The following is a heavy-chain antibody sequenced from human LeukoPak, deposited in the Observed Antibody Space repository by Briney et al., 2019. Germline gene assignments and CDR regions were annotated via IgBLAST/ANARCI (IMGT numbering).Heavy chain of an antibody. Sequence: SETLSLTCTVSGGSISNSSYYWSWIRQPPGKGLEWIGYIYYSGSTNYNPSLKSRVTISVDTSKNQFSLQLNSVTPEDTAMYYCARGGLISLANTPLGAFDIWGQGTMVSVSS. CDR3: ARGGLISLANTPLGAFDI. CDR2: IYYSGST. D-gene: IGHD3/OR15-3a*01. V-gene: IGHV4-61*05. CDR1: GGSISNSSYY. J-gene: IGHJ3*02.